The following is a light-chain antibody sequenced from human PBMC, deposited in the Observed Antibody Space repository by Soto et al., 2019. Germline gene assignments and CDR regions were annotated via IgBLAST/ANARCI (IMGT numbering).Light chain of an antibody. CDR2: DAS. J-gene: IGKJ2*01. CDR3: QQYGDNSYT. CDR1: QSLSRW. Sequence: DIQMTQSPSTLSASVGDRVTITCRASQSLSRWLAWYQQKPGKAPNLLIYDASTLESGVPSRFSGSGSGTQFTLTISSLQPDDFATYYCQQYGDNSYTFGQGPKLEIK. V-gene: IGKV1-5*01.